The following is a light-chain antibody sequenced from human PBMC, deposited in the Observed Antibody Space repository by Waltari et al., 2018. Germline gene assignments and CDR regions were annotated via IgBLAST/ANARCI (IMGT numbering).Light chain of an antibody. CDR2: DVN. CDR3: SSYSTSSSLIL. V-gene: IGLV2-14*03. Sequence: QSALSQPASVSGSPGQSITISCTGASSDVGGHDYVSWYQQHPGKAPKLIIRDVNNRPSVGSNRFSGSKSGNTAALTISGLQAEDEADYYCSSYSTSSSLILFGEGTKVTVL. CDR1: SSDVGGHDY. J-gene: IGLJ2*01.